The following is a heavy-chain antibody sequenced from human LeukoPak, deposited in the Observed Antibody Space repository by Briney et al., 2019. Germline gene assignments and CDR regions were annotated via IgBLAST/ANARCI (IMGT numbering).Heavy chain of an antibody. V-gene: IGHV4-59*12. CDR2: IYYSGST. J-gene: IGHJ4*02. Sequence: SETLSLTCTVSGGSISSYYWSWIRQPPGKGLEWIGYIYYSGSTNYNPSLKSRVTISVDTSKNQFSLKLSSVTAADTAVYYCARAPFSVTTVTTTGFDYWGQGTLVTVSS. D-gene: IGHD4-17*01. CDR1: GGSISSYY. CDR3: ARAPFSVTTVTTTGFDY.